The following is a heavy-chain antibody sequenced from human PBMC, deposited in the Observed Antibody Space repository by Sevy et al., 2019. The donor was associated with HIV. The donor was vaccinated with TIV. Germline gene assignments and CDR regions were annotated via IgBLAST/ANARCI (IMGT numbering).Heavy chain of an antibody. Sequence: ASVKVSCKASGGTFSSYAISWVRQAPGQGLEWMGGIIPIFGTANYAQKFQGRVTITADESTSTAYMGLSSLRSEDTAVYYCARDSGGSWTFSYWYFDLWGRGTLVTVSS. D-gene: IGHD6-13*01. CDR1: GGTFSSYA. V-gene: IGHV1-69*13. CDR2: IIPIFGTA. CDR3: ARDSGGSWTFSYWYFDL. J-gene: IGHJ2*01.